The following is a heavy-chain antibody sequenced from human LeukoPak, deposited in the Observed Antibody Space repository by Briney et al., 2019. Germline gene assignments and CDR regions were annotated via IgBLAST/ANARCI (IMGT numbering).Heavy chain of an antibody. J-gene: IGHJ4*02. D-gene: IGHD2-2*01. CDR1: GITFSSSW. CDR3: ARAARYCSGTSCPLPFDY. V-gene: IGHV3-7*01. Sequence: PGGSLRLSCAASGITFSSSWMSWVRQAPGKGLEWVANIKQEGSKKYYVDSVKGRFSISRDNAKNSLYLQMNSLRAEDTAVYYCARAARYCSGTSCPLPFDYWGQGTLVTVSS. CDR2: IKQEGSKK.